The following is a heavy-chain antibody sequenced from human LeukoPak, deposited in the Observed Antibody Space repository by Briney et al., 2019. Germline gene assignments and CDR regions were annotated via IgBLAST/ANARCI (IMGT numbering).Heavy chain of an antibody. V-gene: IGHV1-18*01. CDR2: ISAYNGNT. J-gene: IGHJ4*02. D-gene: IGHD3-22*01. Sequence: ASVKVSCKASGYTFTSYGISWVRQAPGQGLEWMGWISAYNGNTNYAQKLQGRVTMTTDTSTSTAYMELRSLRSDDTAVYYCARDLYYDSSGYYIRSFDYWGQGTLVTVSS. CDR1: GYTFTSYG. CDR3: ARDLYYDSSGYYIRSFDY.